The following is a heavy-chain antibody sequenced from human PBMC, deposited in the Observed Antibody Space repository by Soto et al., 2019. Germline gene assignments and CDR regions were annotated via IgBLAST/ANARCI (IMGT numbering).Heavy chain of an antibody. CDR2: ISGSGGST. V-gene: IGHV3-23*01. J-gene: IGHJ4*02. Sequence: EVQLLESGGGLVQPGGSLRLSCAASGFTFSSYAMRWVRQAPVKGLEWVSAISGSGGSTYYADSVKGRFTISRDNSTNTLYPQMNSLRGEDTAVYYCARRGSGSYYDYWGQGTVVTVSS. D-gene: IGHD1-26*01. CDR3: ARRGSGSYYDY. CDR1: GFTFSSYA.